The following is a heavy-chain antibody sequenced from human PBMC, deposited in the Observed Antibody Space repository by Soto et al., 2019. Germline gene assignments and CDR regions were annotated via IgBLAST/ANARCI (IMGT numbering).Heavy chain of an antibody. CDR1: GFTFSNAW. J-gene: IGHJ4*02. D-gene: IGHD3-3*01. V-gene: IGHV3-15*07. CDR3: TTDGSFGVVSQHQYYFDY. Sequence: GGSLRLSCAASGFTFSNAWMNWVRQAPGKGLEWVGRIKSKTDGGTTDYAAPVKGRFTISRDDSKNTLYLQMNSLKTEDTAVYYCTTDGSFGVVSQHQYYFDYWGQGTLVTVSS. CDR2: IKSKTDGGTT.